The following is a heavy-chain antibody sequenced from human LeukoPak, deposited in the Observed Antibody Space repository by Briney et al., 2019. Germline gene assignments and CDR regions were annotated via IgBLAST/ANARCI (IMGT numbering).Heavy chain of an antibody. D-gene: IGHD1-26*01. V-gene: IGHV1-3*01. CDR1: GYTFTSYA. CDR2: INAGNGNT. Sequence: ASVKVSCKASGYTFTSYAMHWVRQAPGQRLEWMGWINAGNGNTKYSQKFQGRVTITADESTSTAYMELSSLRSEDTAVYYCARDRGGVGARNWFDPWGQGTLVTVSS. CDR3: ARDRGGVGARNWFDP. J-gene: IGHJ5*02.